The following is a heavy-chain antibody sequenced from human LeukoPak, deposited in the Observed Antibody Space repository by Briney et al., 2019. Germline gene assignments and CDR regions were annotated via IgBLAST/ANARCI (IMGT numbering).Heavy chain of an antibody. V-gene: IGHV3-21*01. CDR3: AVAYYYGSGDAFDI. J-gene: IGHJ3*02. CDR2: INSDSNYI. CDR1: GFTFSSYA. D-gene: IGHD3-10*01. Sequence: GGPLRLSCSASGFTFSSYAMHWVRQAPGKGLEWVSSINSDSNYIYYADSVQGRFTISRDNAKNSLYLQMNSLRAEDTAVYYCAVAYYYGSGDAFDIWGQGTKVTVSS.